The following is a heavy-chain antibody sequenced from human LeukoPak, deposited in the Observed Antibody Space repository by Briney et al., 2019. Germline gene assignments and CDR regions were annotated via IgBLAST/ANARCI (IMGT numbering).Heavy chain of an antibody. Sequence: GGSLRLSCAASGFTVISTWMRSVRPDPGKGRGWVANIKQDGREKYYVDSVKGRFTIARDNANKSLYLQMNSLRAEDTAVYYCARSYGDYADYWGQGTLVTVSS. CDR1: GFTVISTW. CDR3: ARSYGDYADY. V-gene: IGHV3-7*03. D-gene: IGHD4-17*01. CDR2: IKQDGREK. J-gene: IGHJ4*02.